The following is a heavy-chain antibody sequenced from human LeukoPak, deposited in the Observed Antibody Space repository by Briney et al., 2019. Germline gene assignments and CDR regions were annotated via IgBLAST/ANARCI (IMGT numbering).Heavy chain of an antibody. CDR1: GFTFSNAW. CDR3: TTLTTTYYYGVDV. J-gene: IGHJ6*02. CDR2: IKSKADGGTT. Sequence: GGSLRLSCAASGFTFSNAWMSRVRQAPGKGLEWVGRIKSKADGGTTDYDAPVKGRFTISRDDSKNILYLQMNSLTTEDTAVYYCTTLTTTYYYGVDVWGQGTTVTVSS. D-gene: IGHD3-3*01. V-gene: IGHV3-15*01.